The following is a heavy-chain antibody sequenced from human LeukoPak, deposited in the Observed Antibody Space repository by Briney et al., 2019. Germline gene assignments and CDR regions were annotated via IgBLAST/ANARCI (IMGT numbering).Heavy chain of an antibody. Sequence: KASETLSLTCAVYGGSFSGYYWGWIRQPPGKGLEWIGEINHSGSTNYNPSLKSRVTISVDTSKNQFSLKLSSVTAADTAVYYCARGRGGYSYGYWFDPWGQGTLVTVSS. CDR1: GGSFSGYY. CDR2: INHSGST. CDR3: ARGRGGYSYGYWFDP. V-gene: IGHV4-34*01. J-gene: IGHJ5*02. D-gene: IGHD5-18*01.